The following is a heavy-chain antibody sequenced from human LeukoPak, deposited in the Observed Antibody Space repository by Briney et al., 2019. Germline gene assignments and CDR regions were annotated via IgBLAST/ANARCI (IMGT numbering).Heavy chain of an antibody. CDR3: ARDPMPRRSLFSEYYFDY. Sequence: GGSLRLSCAASGFTFSSYAMSWVRQAPGKGLEYVSAISSNGGSTYYANSVKGRFTISRDNSKNTLYLQMGSLRAEDMAVYYCARDPMPRRSLFSEYYFDYWGQGTLVTVSS. D-gene: IGHD2-2*01. CDR1: GFTFSSYA. J-gene: IGHJ4*02. V-gene: IGHV3-64*01. CDR2: ISSNGGST.